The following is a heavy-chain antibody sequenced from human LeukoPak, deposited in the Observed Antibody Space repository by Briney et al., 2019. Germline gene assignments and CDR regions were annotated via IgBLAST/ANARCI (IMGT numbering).Heavy chain of an antibody. V-gene: IGHV4-39*01. CDR3: ARLQGSGSPPFDY. D-gene: IGHD3-10*01. CDR2: IYYSGST. J-gene: IGHJ4*02. Sequence: PGGSLRLSCAASGFTFSSYSINWVRQAPGKGLEWIGSIYYSGSTYYNPSLKSRVTISVDTSKNQFSLKESSVTAADTAVYYCARLQGSGSPPFDYWGQGTLVTVSS. CDR1: GFTFSSYSIN.